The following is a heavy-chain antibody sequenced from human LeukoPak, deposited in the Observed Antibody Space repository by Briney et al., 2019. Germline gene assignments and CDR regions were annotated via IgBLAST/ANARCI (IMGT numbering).Heavy chain of an antibody. CDR2: IYSREST. CDR1: GGFVSTDTYY. J-gene: IGHJ4*02. CDR3: ASGPWHFRRFDS. Sequence: SQTLSLTCTVSGGFVSTDTYYWSWLRQPAGKGLESIGYIYSRESTIYNPSLKSRVTISLVTSKNQFSLKMTSVTAADTAVYYCASGPWHFRRFDSWGQGTLVTVSS. V-gene: IGHV4-61*09.